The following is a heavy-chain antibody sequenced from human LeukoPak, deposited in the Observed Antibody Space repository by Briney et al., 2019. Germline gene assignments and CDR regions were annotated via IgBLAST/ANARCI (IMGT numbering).Heavy chain of an antibody. D-gene: IGHD5/OR15-5a*01. J-gene: IGHJ4*02. Sequence: GGSLGLSCAASGFAFSSYEMNWVRQAPGKGLEWVSYISSSGSTIYYADSVKGRFTISRDNAKNSLYLQMNSLRAEDTAVYYCAREGVSFDYWGQGTLVTVSS. CDR1: GFAFSSYE. V-gene: IGHV3-48*03. CDR3: AREGVSFDY. CDR2: ISSSGSTI.